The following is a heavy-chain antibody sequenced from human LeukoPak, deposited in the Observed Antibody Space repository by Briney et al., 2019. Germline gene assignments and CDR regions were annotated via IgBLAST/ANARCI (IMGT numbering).Heavy chain of an antibody. CDR3: ARVVWGGDFHYSLDV. Sequence: SPSETLSLTCTVSGGSIRSGTDYWSWIRQPAGKGLEWIGRIYMSGSTDYNPSFKSRVTMSVDTSKNQVSLKLRSVTAADTAVYYCARVVWGGDFHYSLDVWSKGTTVIVSS. CDR2: IYMSGST. J-gene: IGHJ6*03. CDR1: GGSIRSGTDY. V-gene: IGHV4-61*02. D-gene: IGHD7-27*01.